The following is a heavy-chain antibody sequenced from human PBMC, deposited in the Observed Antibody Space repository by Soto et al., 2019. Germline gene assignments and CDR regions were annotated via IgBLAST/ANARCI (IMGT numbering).Heavy chain of an antibody. J-gene: IGHJ5*02. CDR3: SRGPDIVVVPAAIRNWFDP. CDR1: GXTXXXYX. CDR2: INPSGGST. Sequence: XVTXKASGXTXXXYXXHWVRQXKGKGHEWMGIINPSGGSTSYAQKFQGRVTMTRDTSTSTVYMELSSLRSEDTAVYYCSRGPDIVVVPAAIRNWFDPWGQGTLVTVSS. D-gene: IGHD2-2*01. V-gene: IGHV1-46*03.